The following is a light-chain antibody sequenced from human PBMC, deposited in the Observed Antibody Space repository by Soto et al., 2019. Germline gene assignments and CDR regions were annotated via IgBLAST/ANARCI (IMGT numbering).Light chain of an antibody. V-gene: IGKV3-20*01. CDR3: EYYGTSIS. CDR2: GTS. J-gene: IGKJ4*01. Sequence: EIVLTQSPGTLSLSPGERVTLSCRASQSISNNHLAWYQQKPGQAPRLLIHGTSTRATVIPDRFSGSGSGTDFTLTFSRLEPEDFAVDYYEYYGTSISFGGRTVVEIK. CDR1: QSISNNH.